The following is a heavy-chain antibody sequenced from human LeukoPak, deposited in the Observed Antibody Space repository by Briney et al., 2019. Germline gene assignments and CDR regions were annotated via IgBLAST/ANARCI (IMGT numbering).Heavy chain of an antibody. D-gene: IGHD2-2*01. CDR1: GGSIISSTYY. V-gene: IGHV4-39*07. Sequence: SETLSLTCTVSGGSIISSTYYWGWIRQPPGKGLEWIGSIYYSGSTYYNPSLKSRVTISVDTSKNQFSLKLSSVTAADTAVYHCARDVQGAYCSSTSCYNWFDPWGQGTLVTVSS. CDR2: IYYSGST. J-gene: IGHJ5*02. CDR3: ARDVQGAYCSSTSCYNWFDP.